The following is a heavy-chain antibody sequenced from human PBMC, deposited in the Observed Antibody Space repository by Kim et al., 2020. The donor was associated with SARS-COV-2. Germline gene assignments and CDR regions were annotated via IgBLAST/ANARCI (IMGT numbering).Heavy chain of an antibody. D-gene: IGHD6-13*01. CDR2: ISSSSSYI. Sequence: GGSLRLSCAASGFTFSSYSMNWVRQAPGKGLEWVSSISSSSSYIYYADSVKGRFTISRDNAKNSLYLQMNSLRAEDTAVYYCARVRSSWYPDAFDIWGQGTMVTVSS. V-gene: IGHV3-21*01. CDR3: ARVRSSWYPDAFDI. CDR1: GFTFSSYS. J-gene: IGHJ3*02.